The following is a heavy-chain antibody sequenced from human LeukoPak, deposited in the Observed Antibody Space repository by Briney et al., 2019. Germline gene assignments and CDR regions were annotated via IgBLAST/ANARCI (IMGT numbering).Heavy chain of an antibody. Sequence: GASVKVSCEASGGTFSSYAISWVRQAPGQGLEWMGGIVPIFGTANYAQKFQGRVTITADESTSTAYMELGSLRSEDTAVYYCARVVRSRYSYNYFDYWGQGTLVTVSS. CDR1: GGTFSSYA. CDR3: ARVVRSRYSYNYFDY. CDR2: IVPIFGTA. D-gene: IGHD5-18*01. J-gene: IGHJ4*02. V-gene: IGHV1-69*13.